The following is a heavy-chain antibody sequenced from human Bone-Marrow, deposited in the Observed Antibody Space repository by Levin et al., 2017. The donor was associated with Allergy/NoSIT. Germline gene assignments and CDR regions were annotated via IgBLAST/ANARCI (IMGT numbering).Heavy chain of an antibody. J-gene: IGHJ4*02. D-gene: IGHD5-12*01. CDR1: GYTFTSYD. Sequence: GESLKISCKASGYTFTSYDINWVRQATGQGLEWMGWMNPNSGNTGYAQKFQGRVTMTRNTSISTAYMELSSLRSEDTAVYYCARALGLRPKGHFDYWGQGTLVTVSS. CDR2: MNPNSGNT. V-gene: IGHV1-8*01. CDR3: ARALGLRPKGHFDY.